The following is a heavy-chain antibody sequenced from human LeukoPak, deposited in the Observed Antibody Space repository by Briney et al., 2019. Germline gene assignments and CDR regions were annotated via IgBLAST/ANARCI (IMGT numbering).Heavy chain of an antibody. Sequence: GRSLRLSCAASGFIFSTYAMHWVRQAPGQGLEWMGWINPNSGGTNYAQKFQGRVTMTRDTSISTAYMELSRLRSDDTAVYYCARTYYDILTGYQDYWGQGTLVTVSS. D-gene: IGHD3-9*01. CDR2: INPNSGGT. CDR1: GFIFSTYA. J-gene: IGHJ4*02. V-gene: IGHV1-2*02. CDR3: ARTYYDILTGYQDY.